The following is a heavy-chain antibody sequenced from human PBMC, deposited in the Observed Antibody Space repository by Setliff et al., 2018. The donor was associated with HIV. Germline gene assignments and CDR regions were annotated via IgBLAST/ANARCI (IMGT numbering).Heavy chain of an antibody. D-gene: IGHD5-18*01. Sequence: VKVSCKTSGGTFSSYAITWVRQAPGQGLEWMGGIIPIFGRANYAQNFQGRVTITADESTSTAYMELSSLRDEDTAVYYCAIDPGADGFPSGYAFDIWGQGTMGTV. J-gene: IGHJ3*02. CDR1: GGTFSSYA. V-gene: IGHV1-69*13. CDR2: IIPIFGRA. CDR3: AIDPGADGFPSGYAFDI.